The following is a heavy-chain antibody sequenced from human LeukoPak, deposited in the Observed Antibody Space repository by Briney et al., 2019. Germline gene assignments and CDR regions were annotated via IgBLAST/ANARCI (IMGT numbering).Heavy chain of an antibody. Sequence: SETLSLTCTVSGSSVNHYYWNWLRQPPGKGLEWIGYIYYSGSTNYNPSLKSRVTISIDTSKNQFSLKLSSVTAADTAVYYCARRNGDVSFDYWGQGTLVTVSS. D-gene: IGHD2-8*01. CDR1: GSSVNHYY. CDR3: ARRNGDVSFDY. J-gene: IGHJ4*02. CDR2: IYYSGST. V-gene: IGHV4-59*08.